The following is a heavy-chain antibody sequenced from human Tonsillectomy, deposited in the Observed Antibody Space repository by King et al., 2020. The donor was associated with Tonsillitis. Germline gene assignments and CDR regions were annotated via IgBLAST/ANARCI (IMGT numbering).Heavy chain of an antibody. CDR1: GFTFSRYW. D-gene: IGHD2-15*01. V-gene: IGHV3-7*01. J-gene: IGHJ4*02. Sequence: VQLVESGGGLVQPGGSLRLSCAASGFTFSRYWMTWVRQAPGKGLEWVANIKEDGSEENFADSVKGRFTISRDNAKNSLYLQMNSLRAEDTAVYYCAGRSCSIGACEAASWNSFDNGGQGTVVTVSS. CDR2: IKEDGSEE. CDR3: AGRSCSIGACEAASWNSFDN.